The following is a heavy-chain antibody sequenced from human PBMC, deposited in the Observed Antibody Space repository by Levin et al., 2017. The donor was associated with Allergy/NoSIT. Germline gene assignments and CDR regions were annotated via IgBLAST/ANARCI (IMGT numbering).Heavy chain of an antibody. CDR3: AKARYFDL. Sequence: PGGSLRLSCAASGFTFDDYAMHWVRQAPGKGLEWVSGISWNSGSIGYADSVKGRFTISRDNAKNSLYLQMNSLRAEDTALYYCAKARYFDLWGRGTLVTVSS. CDR2: ISWNSGSI. CDR1: GFTFDDYA. J-gene: IGHJ2*01. V-gene: IGHV3-9*01.